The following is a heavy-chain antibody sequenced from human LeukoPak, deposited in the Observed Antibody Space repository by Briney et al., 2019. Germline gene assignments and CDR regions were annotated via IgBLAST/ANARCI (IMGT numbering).Heavy chain of an antibody. CDR3: ARTRRVGSSINYLDY. Sequence: SETLSLTCTVSGGSVSSGGYYWSWIRQRPGKGLEWIGYNYYSGNTYYNPSLESRVTISVDTSKSQFSLKLNSVTAADTAVYYCARTRRVGSSINYLDYWGQGTLVTVSS. CDR2: NYYSGNT. V-gene: IGHV4-31*03. CDR1: GGSVSSGGYY. D-gene: IGHD2-2*01. J-gene: IGHJ4*02.